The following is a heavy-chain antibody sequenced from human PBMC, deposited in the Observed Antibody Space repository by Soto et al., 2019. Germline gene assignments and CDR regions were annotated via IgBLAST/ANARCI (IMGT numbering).Heavy chain of an antibody. CDR2: IIPIFGTA. CDR3: ASGVVVTATPAGLDY. V-gene: IGHV1-69*13. J-gene: IGHJ4*02. Sequence: EASVKVSCKASGGTFSSYAISWVRQAPGQGLEWMGGIIPIFGTANYAQKFQGRVTITADESTSTAYMELSSLRSEDTAVYYCASGVVVTATPAGLDYWGQGTLVTVSS. CDR1: GGTFSSYA. D-gene: IGHD2-21*02.